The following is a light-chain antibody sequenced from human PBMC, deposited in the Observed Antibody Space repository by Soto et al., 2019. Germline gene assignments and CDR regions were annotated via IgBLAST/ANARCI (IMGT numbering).Light chain of an antibody. V-gene: IGLV2-18*02. Sequence: QSVLTQPPSVSGSPGQSVANSCTGTSSDIGAYNRVSWYQQPPGTAPKLMIYDVNNRPSGVPDRFSGSKSGNTASLTISGLQADDEADYYCSSFTSSNTYVFGTGTKVTVL. J-gene: IGLJ1*01. CDR2: DVN. CDR3: SSFTSSNTYV. CDR1: SSDIGAYNR.